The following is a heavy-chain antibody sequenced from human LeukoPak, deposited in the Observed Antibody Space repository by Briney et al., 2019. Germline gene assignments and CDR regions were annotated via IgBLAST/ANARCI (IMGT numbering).Heavy chain of an antibody. J-gene: IGHJ3*02. CDR3: AKVSSGWYWLDAFDI. CDR1: GFTFDDYA. V-gene: IGHV3-9*01. Sequence: PGGSLRLSCAASGFTFDDYAMPWVRQAPGKGLEWVSGISWNSGSIGYADSVKGRFTISRDNAKNSLYLQMNSLRAEDTALYYCAKVSSGWYWLDAFDIWGQGTMVTVSS. CDR2: ISWNSGSI. D-gene: IGHD6-19*01.